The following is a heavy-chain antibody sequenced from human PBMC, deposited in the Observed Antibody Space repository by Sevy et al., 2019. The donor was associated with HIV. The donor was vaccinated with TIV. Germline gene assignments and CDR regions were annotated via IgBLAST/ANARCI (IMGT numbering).Heavy chain of an antibody. CDR3: AKDSLVGASYYYYGMDV. CDR1: GFTFSSYG. CDR2: IRYDGSNK. D-gene: IGHD3-16*01. Sequence: GGSLRLSCAASGFTFSSYGMHWVRQAPGKGLEWVAFIRYDGSNKYYADSVKGRFTISRDNSKNTLYLQMNSLSAEDTAVYYCAKDSLVGASYYYYGMDVWGQGTTVTVSS. J-gene: IGHJ6*02. V-gene: IGHV3-30*02.